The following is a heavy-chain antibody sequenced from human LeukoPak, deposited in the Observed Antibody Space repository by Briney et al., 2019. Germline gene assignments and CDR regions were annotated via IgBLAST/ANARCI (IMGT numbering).Heavy chain of an antibody. CDR3: ARGGEYYDILTGYYRTAGFDY. V-gene: IGHV1-8*01. CDR2: MNPNSGNT. J-gene: IGHJ4*02. D-gene: IGHD3-9*01. Sequence: GASVKVSCKASGYTFTSYDINWVRQATGQGLEWMGWMNPNSGNTDYAQKFQGRVTMTRNTSISTAYMELSSLRSEDTAVYYCARGGEYYDILTGYYRTAGFDYWGQGTLVTVSS. CDR1: GYTFTSYD.